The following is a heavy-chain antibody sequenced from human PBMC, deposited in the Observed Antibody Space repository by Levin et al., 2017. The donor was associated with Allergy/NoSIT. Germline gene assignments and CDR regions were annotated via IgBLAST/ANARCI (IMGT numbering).Heavy chain of an antibody. D-gene: IGHD3-10*02. V-gene: IGHV3-33*01. CDR2: IWYDGSNK. Sequence: GGSLRLSCAASGFTFSSYGMHWVRQAPGKGLEWVAVIWYDGSNKYYADSVKGRFTISRDNSKNTLYLQMNSLRAEDTAVYYCARAPGERTAMFDYYYYMDVWGKGTTVTVSS. CDR3: ARAPGERTAMFDYYYYMDV. J-gene: IGHJ6*03. CDR1: GFTFSSYG.